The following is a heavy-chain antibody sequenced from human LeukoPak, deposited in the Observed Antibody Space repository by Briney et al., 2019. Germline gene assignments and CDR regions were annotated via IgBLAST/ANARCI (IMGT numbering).Heavy chain of an antibody. CDR3: ARESDSGSSFDY. CDR2: MNPNSGNT. Sequence: GASVKVSCKASGYTFTSYDINWVRQATGQGLGWMGWMNPNSGNTGYAQKFQGRVTMTRNTSISTAYMELSSLRSEDTAVYYCARESDSGSSFDYWGQGTLVTVSS. D-gene: IGHD3-10*01. CDR1: GYTFTSYD. V-gene: IGHV1-8*01. J-gene: IGHJ4*02.